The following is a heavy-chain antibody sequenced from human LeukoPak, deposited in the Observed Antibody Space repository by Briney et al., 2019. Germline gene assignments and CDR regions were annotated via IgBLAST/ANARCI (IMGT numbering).Heavy chain of an antibody. Sequence: ASVKVSCKASGYTFTDYYIHWVRQARGQGLEWMGWINPNSGDTNYAQNFQGRVTMTRDTSISTAYMELSRLRSDDTAVYYCARGYSTMIVNAFDIWGQGTMVTVSS. CDR1: GYTFTDYY. CDR3: ARGYSTMIVNAFDI. V-gene: IGHV1-2*02. D-gene: IGHD3-22*01. J-gene: IGHJ3*02. CDR2: INPNSGDT.